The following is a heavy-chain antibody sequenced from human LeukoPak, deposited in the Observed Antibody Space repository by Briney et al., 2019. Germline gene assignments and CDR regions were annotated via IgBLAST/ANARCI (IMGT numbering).Heavy chain of an antibody. CDR3: VKDRTGTYTLDY. D-gene: IGHD3-10*01. J-gene: IGHJ4*02. CDR1: GFTFKNAW. Sequence: PGGSLRLSCAASGFTFKNAWMSWVRQAPGKGLEWVAFISDDGSRQHYADSVKGRFTISRDNSKNTLNLQMNSLRAEDTAVYYCVKDRTGTYTLDYWGQGTLVTVSS. V-gene: IGHV3-30*18. CDR2: ISDDGSRQ.